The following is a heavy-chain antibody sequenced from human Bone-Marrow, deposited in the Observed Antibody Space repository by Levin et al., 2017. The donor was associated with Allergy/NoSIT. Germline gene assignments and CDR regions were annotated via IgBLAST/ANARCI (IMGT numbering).Heavy chain of an antibody. CDR3: ARAPPGRWFDP. Sequence: ASVKVSCKASSDTFKTYGFTWVRQAPGQGLEWMGWITAYNGNKNYAQKFQGRVTLTTDTFTSTAYMELRSLTFDDTAVYYCARAPPGRWFDPWGQGTRVTVSS. V-gene: IGHV1-18*01. CDR1: SDTFKTYG. CDR2: ITAYNGNK. J-gene: IGHJ5*02.